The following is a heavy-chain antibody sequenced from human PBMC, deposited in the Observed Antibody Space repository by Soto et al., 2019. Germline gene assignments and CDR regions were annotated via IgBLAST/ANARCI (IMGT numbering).Heavy chain of an antibody. Sequence: QVQLVESGGGVVQPGRSLRLSCAASGFSFSISPMHWVRQAPGKGPEWVALISYDGTNKFYADSVKGRFTISRDNSTSTLYLQVDSLRPEDAAVYYCSRHRKTSGGQHWAFNYFDSWGQGTLVTVSS. CDR3: SRHRKTSGGQHWAFNYFDS. V-gene: IGHV3-30-3*01. J-gene: IGHJ4*02. CDR2: ISYDGTNK. CDR1: GFSFSISP. D-gene: IGHD7-27*01.